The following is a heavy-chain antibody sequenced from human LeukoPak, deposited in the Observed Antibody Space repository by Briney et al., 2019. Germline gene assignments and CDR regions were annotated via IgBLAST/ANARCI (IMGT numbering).Heavy chain of an antibody. CDR3: ARDWYGGYAFDI. D-gene: IGHD4-23*01. CDR1: GFTFSSYE. J-gene: IGHJ3*02. CDR2: ISSSGSTI. V-gene: IGHV3-48*03. Sequence: PGGSLRLSCAASGFTFSSYEMNWVRQAPGKGLEWVSYISSSGSTIYYADSVKGRFTISRDNAKNSLYLQMNSLRAEDTAVYYCARDWYGGYAFDIWGQGTMVTVSS.